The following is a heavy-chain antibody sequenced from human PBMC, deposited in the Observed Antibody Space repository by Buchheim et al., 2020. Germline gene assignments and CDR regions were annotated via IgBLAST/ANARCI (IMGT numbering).Heavy chain of an antibody. V-gene: IGHV1-69*13. D-gene: IGHD6-13*01. CDR2: IIPIFGTA. CDR1: GYAFVNYG. J-gene: IGHJ4*02. CDR3: ASTLIAAAGSLYDY. Sequence: QVQLVQSGVEVKKPGASVKVSCKASGYAFVNYGVSWVRQAPGQGLEWMGGIIPIFGTANYAQKFQGRVTITADESTSTAYMELSSLRSEDTAVYYCASTLIAAAGSLYDYWGQGTL.